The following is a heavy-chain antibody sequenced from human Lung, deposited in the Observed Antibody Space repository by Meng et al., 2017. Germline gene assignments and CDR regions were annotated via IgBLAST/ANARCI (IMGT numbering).Heavy chain of an antibody. CDR1: GLPFNTFA. V-gene: IGHV3-30*01. Sequence: QVGLVESGGGGVQPGGSLRLSWPAFGLPFNTFAMHWVRQAPGKGLEWVSLMSFDGAQIYYSDSVRGRFTISRDNSKNTLYLQMNSLRAEDTAVYYCARDKPPNDVWGRGTLVTVSS. CDR3: ARDKPPNDV. CDR2: MSFDGAQI. J-gene: IGHJ2*01.